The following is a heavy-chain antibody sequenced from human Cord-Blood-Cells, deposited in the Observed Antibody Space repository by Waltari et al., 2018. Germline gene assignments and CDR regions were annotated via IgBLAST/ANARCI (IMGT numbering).Heavy chain of an antibody. CDR2: IYYRGST. J-gene: IGHJ4*02. Sequence: QVQLQESGPGLVKPSQTLSLTCTVSGGSISSGGYYWSWIRQNPGKGLEWIGYIYYRGSTYYNPSLKSRVTISVDTSKNQFSLKLSSVTAADTAVYYCARARRDGYNPFDYWGQGTLVTVSS. V-gene: IGHV4-31*03. CDR1: GGSISSGGYY. CDR3: ARARRDGYNPFDY. D-gene: IGHD5-12*01.